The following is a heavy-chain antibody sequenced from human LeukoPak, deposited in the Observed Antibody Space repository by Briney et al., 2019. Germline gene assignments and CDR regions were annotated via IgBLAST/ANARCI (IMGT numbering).Heavy chain of an antibody. D-gene: IGHD5-24*01. Sequence: ASVKVSCKASGGTFSSYAISWVRQAPGQGLEWMGGIIPIFGTANYAQKFQGRVTITADKSTSTAYMELSSLRSEDKAVYYCARNGPWSIRPPGGVPDYWGQGTLVTVSS. CDR3: ARNGPWSIRPPGGVPDY. V-gene: IGHV1-69*06. CDR1: GGTFSSYA. J-gene: IGHJ4*02. CDR2: IIPIFGTA.